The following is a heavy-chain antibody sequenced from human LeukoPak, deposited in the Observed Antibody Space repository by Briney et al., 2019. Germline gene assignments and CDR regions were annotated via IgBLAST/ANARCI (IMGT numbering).Heavy chain of an antibody. CDR2: IYYSGSA. Sequence: SETLSLTCTVSGGSISSSSYYWGWIRQPPGKGLEWIGSIYYSGSANYNPSLRSRVTMSVDTSKNQFSLKLTSVTAADTAVYYCARTGVVATSYFFDYWGQGILVTVSS. V-gene: IGHV4-39*07. J-gene: IGHJ4*02. D-gene: IGHD5-12*01. CDR3: ARTGVVATSYFFDY. CDR1: GGSISSSSYY.